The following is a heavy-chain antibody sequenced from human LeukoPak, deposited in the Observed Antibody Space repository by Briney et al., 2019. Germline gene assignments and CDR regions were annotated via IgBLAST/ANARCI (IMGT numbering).Heavy chain of an antibody. V-gene: IGHV3-30*04. CDR2: ISYDGSNK. Sequence: GRSLRLSCAASGFTCSSYAMHWVRQAPGKGLEWVAVISYDGSNKYYADSVKGRFTISRDDSKNTLYLQMNSLRAEDTAVYYCASDGDYYFDYWGQGTLVTVSS. CDR1: GFTCSSYA. CDR3: ASDGDYYFDY. J-gene: IGHJ4*02. D-gene: IGHD4-17*01.